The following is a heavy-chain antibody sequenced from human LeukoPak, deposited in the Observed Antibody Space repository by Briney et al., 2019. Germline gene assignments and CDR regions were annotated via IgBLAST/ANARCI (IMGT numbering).Heavy chain of an antibody. CDR2: INPNSGGT. J-gene: IGHJ4*02. CDR3: AILFYSNYVRKPDY. V-gene: IGHV1-2*02. CDR1: GYTFTGYY. D-gene: IGHD4-11*01. Sequence: ASVKVSCKASGYTFTGYYMHWVRQAPGQGLEWMGWINPNSGGTNYAQKFQGRDTMTRDTSISAAYMELSRLRSDDTAVYYCAILFYSNYVRKPDYWGQGTLVTVSS.